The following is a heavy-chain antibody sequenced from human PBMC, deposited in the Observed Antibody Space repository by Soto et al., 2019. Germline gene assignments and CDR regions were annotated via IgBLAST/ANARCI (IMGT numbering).Heavy chain of an antibody. CDR2: INTYKGDT. Sequence: QVHLVQSGAEVKEPGASVKVSCKASGYTFRNYAITWVRQAPGQGLEWMGWINTYKGDTNYAHKFQGRVTMTTDTSTSTAYMELRSLRSDDTAIYYCARDAAFWSGRNLNWFDSWGQGPLVTVSS. CDR3: ARDAAFWSGRNLNWFDS. D-gene: IGHD3-3*01. V-gene: IGHV1-18*04. CDR1: GYTFRNYA. J-gene: IGHJ5*01.